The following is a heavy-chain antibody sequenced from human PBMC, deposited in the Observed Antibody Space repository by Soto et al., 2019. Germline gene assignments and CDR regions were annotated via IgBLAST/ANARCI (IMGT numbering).Heavy chain of an antibody. CDR2: AGNKASSYTT. CDR3: ARVVGATLFWWFDP. J-gene: IGHJ5*02. Sequence: GGSLRLSCAASGFTFSNHHIDWVRQAQGKGLERVGRAGNKASSYTTQYAASVKGGFTISRDDSKNSLYLQMNSLKIEDTAVYYCARVVGATLFWWFDPWGQGTLVTVSS. CDR1: GFTFSNHH. V-gene: IGHV3-72*01. D-gene: IGHD1-26*01.